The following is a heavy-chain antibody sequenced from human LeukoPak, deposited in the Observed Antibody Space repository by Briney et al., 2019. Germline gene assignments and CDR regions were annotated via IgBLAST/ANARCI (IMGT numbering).Heavy chain of an antibody. CDR2: IHTTGST. J-gene: IGHJ6*03. CDR3: AREYYDSWSGSYFYMDV. CDR1: GGSISSYY. V-gene: IGHV4-4*07. Sequence: SETLSLTSTDSGGSISSYYWSWIRQPAGRGLEWIGRIHTTGSTNYNPSLKSRVTMSEDTSKNQFSLKMSSVTAADTAVYYCAREYYDSWSGSYFYMDVWRKGTTVTVSS. D-gene: IGHD3-3*01.